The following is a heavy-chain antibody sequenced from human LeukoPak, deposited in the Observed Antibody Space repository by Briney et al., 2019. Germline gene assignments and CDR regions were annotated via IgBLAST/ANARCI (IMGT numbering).Heavy chain of an antibody. CDR2: IYSADTT. CDR1: GFTVSSNY. D-gene: IGHD3-10*01. J-gene: IGHJ4*02. Sequence: GGSLRLSCAVSGFTVSSNYMNWVRQAPGKGLEWVSVIYSADTTHYAESVKGRFTISRDNSKNTLYLQMNSLRAEDTAVYYCARDLYYYGSGNYVPGLPDYWGQGTLVTVSS. CDR3: ARDLYYYGSGNYVPGLPDY. V-gene: IGHV3-66*01.